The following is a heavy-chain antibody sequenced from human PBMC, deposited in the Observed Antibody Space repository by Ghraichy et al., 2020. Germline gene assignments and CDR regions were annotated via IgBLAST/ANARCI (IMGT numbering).Heavy chain of an antibody. CDR3: ARGYCSSTSCYGAFDY. V-gene: IGHV5-51*01. D-gene: IGHD2-2*01. J-gene: IGHJ4*02. CDR2: IYPGDSDT. Sequence: GESLNISCKGSGYSFTSYWIGWVRQMPGKGLEWMGIIYPGDSDTRYSPSFQGQVTISADKSISTAYLQWSSLKASDTAMYYCARGYCSSTSCYGAFDYWGQGTLVTVSS. CDR1: GYSFTSYW.